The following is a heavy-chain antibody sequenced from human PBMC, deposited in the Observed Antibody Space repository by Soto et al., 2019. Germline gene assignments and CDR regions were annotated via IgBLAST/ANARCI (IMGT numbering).Heavy chain of an antibody. Sequence: SETLSLTCAVSGGSISSSNWWSWVRQPPGKGLEWIGEIYHSGSTNYNPSLKSRVTISVDKSKNQFSLKLSSVTAADTAVYYCASIGIAVAGNSSYFDYWGQGTPVTVSS. CDR2: IYHSGST. V-gene: IGHV4-4*02. CDR3: ASIGIAVAGNSSYFDY. D-gene: IGHD6-19*01. CDR1: GGSISSSNW. J-gene: IGHJ4*02.